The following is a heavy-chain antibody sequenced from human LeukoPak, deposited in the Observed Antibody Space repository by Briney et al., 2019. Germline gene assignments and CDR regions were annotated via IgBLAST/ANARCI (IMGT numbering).Heavy chain of an antibody. CDR2: IRYDGTNK. D-gene: IGHD3-22*01. J-gene: IGHJ4*02. CDR1: GSTFSSYG. CDR3: AKERKTYFYDTSGYPIDY. Sequence: GGSLRLSCAASGSTFSSYGIHWVRQAPGKGLEWVAFIRYDGTNKYYADSVKGRFTISRDNSKNTLYLQMNSLRAEDTAVYYCAKERKTYFYDTSGYPIDYWGQGTLVTVSS. V-gene: IGHV3-30*02.